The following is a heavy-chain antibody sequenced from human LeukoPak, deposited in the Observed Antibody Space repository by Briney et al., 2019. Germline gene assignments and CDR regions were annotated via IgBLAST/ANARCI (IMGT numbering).Heavy chain of an antibody. CDR3: ARAGRKSFSYYYYYMDV. J-gene: IGHJ6*03. V-gene: IGHV3-7*01. Sequence: PGGSLRLSCAASGFTFSAYWMSWVRQAPGKGLEWVANIRQDGSETYYADSAKGRFTISRDNAKNSLYMQLNSLTAEDTAVYYCARAGRKSFSYYYYYMDVWGKGTTVTVSS. CDR1: GFTFSAYW. CDR2: IRQDGSET.